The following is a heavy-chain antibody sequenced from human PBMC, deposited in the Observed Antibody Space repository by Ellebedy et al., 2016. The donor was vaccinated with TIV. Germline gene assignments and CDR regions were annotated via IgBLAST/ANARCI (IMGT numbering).Heavy chain of an antibody. D-gene: IGHD3-10*01. Sequence: SETLSLTXEVDIVSFSGYYWAWIRQPPGQGLEWIGYIFYRGSTTYNPSLKSRVTMSIDTSKRQFSLRLSSVTATDTAVYYCVRHRNWRGSGAFGYGMDVWGKGITVTVSS. CDR2: IFYRGST. CDR1: IVSFSGYY. CDR3: VRHRNWRGSGAFGYGMDV. V-gene: IGHV4-59*08. J-gene: IGHJ6*04.